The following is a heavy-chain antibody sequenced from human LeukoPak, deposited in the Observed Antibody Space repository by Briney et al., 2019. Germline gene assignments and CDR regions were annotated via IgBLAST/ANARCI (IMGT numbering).Heavy chain of an antibody. CDR1: GYTLTSYD. CDR3: ARRYYDFWSGYSEGKYYYYYYMDV. CDR2: MNPNSGNT. V-gene: IGHV1-8*03. D-gene: IGHD3-3*01. J-gene: IGHJ6*03. Sequence: ASVKDSCKACGYTLTSYDINGVGQATGKGLEGVGRMNPNSGNTDYVRKFQGRETNNRNTSISTAYMELSSLRSEDTAVYYCARRYYDFWSGYSEGKYYYYYYMDVWGKGTTVTVSS.